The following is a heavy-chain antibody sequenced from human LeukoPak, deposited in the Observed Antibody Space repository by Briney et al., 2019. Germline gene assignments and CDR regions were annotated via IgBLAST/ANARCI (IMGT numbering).Heavy chain of an antibody. D-gene: IGHD3-16*01. V-gene: IGHV3-48*03. J-gene: IGHJ4*02. Sequence: PGGSLRLSCAASGFTFSSYGMNWVRQTPGKGLEWVSYSSSSGSTIYYADSVKGRFTISRDDAKNSLYLQMNSLRAEDTAVYYCARDRGTYWGQGTLVTVSS. CDR2: SSSSGSTI. CDR3: ARDRGTY. CDR1: GFTFSSYG.